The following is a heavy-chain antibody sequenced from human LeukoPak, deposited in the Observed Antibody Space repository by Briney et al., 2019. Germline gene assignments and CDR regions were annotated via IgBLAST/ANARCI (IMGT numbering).Heavy chain of an antibody. Sequence: ASVKVSCKVSGYTLTELSMHWVRQAPGKGLEWMGGFDPEDGETIYAQKFQGRVTMTRDTSTSTVYMELSSLRSEDTAVYYCARGGVAKLGPLDLWGQGTLVTVSS. J-gene: IGHJ5*02. CDR1: GYTLTELS. CDR2: FDPEDGET. V-gene: IGHV1-24*01. D-gene: IGHD7-27*01. CDR3: ARGGVAKLGPLDL.